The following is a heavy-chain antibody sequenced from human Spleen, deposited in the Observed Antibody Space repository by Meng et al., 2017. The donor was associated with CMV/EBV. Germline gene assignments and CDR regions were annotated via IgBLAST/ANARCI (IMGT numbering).Heavy chain of an antibody. CDR3: ARGGNYYGSGMPYYYGMDV. CDR1: GGTFSTYA. J-gene: IGHJ6*02. CDR2: IIPIFGTA. Sequence: SVKVSCKASGGTFSTYAISWVRQAPGQGLEWMGGIIPIFGTANYAQKFQGRVTITADKSTRTVYMELSSLRSEDTAVYYCARGGNYYGSGMPYYYGMDVWGQGTTVTVSS. V-gene: IGHV1-69*06. D-gene: IGHD3-10*01.